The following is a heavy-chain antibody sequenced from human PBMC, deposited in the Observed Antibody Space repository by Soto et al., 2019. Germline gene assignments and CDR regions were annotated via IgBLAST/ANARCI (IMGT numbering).Heavy chain of an antibody. V-gene: IGHV2-5*02. CDR1: GFSFRTRGVG. Sequence: QVILKESCPTQVKPTQTLTLTCSFSGFSFRTRGVGVGWIRQPPGKALAWLALIYWDDDRRYSPSLKDRLTITKDTSKSQVVLTLTNVDTADTGTYYCAQRCGGYGVVTPFKHLGQGIPVTGSS. CDR3: AQRCGGYGVVTPFKH. CDR2: IYWDDDR. J-gene: IGHJ1*01. D-gene: IGHD3-3*01.